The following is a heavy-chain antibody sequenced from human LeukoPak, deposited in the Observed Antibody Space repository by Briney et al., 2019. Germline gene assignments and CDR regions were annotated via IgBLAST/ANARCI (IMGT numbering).Heavy chain of an antibody. CDR2: INPNSGGT. Sequence: ASVKVSCKASGYTFTGYYMHWVRQAPGQGLEWMGWINPNSGGTNYAQKFQGRVTMTRDTSISTAYMELSRLRSDDTAVYYCARDLPSGREGPRGYDYSGGYWGQGTLVTVSS. D-gene: IGHD1-26*01. CDR3: ARDLPSGREGPRGYDYSGGY. V-gene: IGHV1-2*02. J-gene: IGHJ4*02. CDR1: GYTFTGYY.